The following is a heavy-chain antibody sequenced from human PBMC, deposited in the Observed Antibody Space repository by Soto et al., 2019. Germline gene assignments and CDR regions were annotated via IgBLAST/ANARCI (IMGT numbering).Heavy chain of an antibody. CDR1: GGSISSDY. V-gene: IGHV4-59*12. D-gene: IGHD3-22*01. CDR2: IYYSGST. J-gene: IGHJ4*02. CDR3: ARSGSEYYYDSSGYFIDY. Sequence: SETLSLTCTVSGGSISSDYWSWIRQPPGKGLEWIGYIYYSGSTNYNPSLKSRVSISVDTSKNQFSLKLSSVTAADTAVYYCARSGSEYYYDSSGYFIDYWGQGTRVTVSS.